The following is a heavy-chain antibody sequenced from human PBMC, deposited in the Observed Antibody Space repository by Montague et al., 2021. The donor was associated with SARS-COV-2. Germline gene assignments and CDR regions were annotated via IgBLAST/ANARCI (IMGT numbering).Heavy chain of an antibody. CDR2: FYYSGST. Sequence: TLSLTCTVSGGSISSGGYYWSWIRQLPGKGLEWLGYFYYSGSTYYNPSLKSRVFISADMSKNQFFLNLTSVTAADAAVYYCARDLGRTGYYYGLDVWGQGTTVTVSS. V-gene: IGHV4-31*03. D-gene: IGHD3/OR15-3a*01. J-gene: IGHJ6*02. CDR1: GGSISSGGYY. CDR3: ARDLGRTGYYYGLDV.